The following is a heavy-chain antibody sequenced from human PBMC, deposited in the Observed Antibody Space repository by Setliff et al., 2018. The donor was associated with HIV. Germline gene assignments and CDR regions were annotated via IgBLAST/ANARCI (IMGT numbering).Heavy chain of an antibody. CDR1: GYTFTSYY. CDR3: TTDLGGLEVYYYYYYMDV. Sequence: ASVKVSCKASGYTFTSYYMHWVRQAPGQGLEWMGIINPSGGSTSYAQKFQGRVTMTRDTSTSTVYMELSSLRSEDTAVYYCTTDLGGLEVYYYYYYMDVWGKGTTVTVSS. D-gene: IGHD3-16*01. J-gene: IGHJ6*03. V-gene: IGHV1-46*01. CDR2: INPSGGST.